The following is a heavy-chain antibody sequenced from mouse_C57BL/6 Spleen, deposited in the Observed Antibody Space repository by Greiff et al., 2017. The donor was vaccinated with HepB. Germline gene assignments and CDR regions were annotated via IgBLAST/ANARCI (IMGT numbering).Heavy chain of an antibody. Sequence: QVQLQQSGAELVRPGASVTLSCKASGYTFTDYEMHWVKQTPVHGLEWIGAIDPETGGTAYNQKFKGKAILTADKSSSTAYMELRSLTSEDSAVYYCTNYGSRKDYWGQGTTLTVSS. CDR1: GYTFTDYE. CDR3: TNYGSRKDY. J-gene: IGHJ2*01. CDR2: IDPETGGT. V-gene: IGHV1-15*01. D-gene: IGHD1-1*01.